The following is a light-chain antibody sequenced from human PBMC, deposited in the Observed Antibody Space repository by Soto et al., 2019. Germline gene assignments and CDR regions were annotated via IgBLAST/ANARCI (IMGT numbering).Light chain of an antibody. CDR3: QYWDDYSWT. Sequence: DIQMTQTLSTLSASVGDRVTITCRASQSITDWLAWYQQKPGKAPKFLIYKASNLEGGVPSRFSCSGSGTEFTLTISSVQPDDFATYYCQYWDDYSWTFGQGTKVEIK. CDR2: KAS. CDR1: QSITDW. J-gene: IGKJ1*01. V-gene: IGKV1-5*03.